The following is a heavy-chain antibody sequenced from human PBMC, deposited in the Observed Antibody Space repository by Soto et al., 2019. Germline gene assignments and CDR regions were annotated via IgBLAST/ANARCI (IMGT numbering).Heavy chain of an antibody. CDR1: GFTFSGYS. CDR2: ISVSGGST. V-gene: IGHV3-23*01. J-gene: IGHJ4*01. Sequence: EVHLLESGGGLAQPEGSLRLACVASGFTFSGYSMSWVRQAPGKGLEWVAGISVSGGSTYYADAARGRFTISRDNAKNTLYLQMNSLRVEDTALYFCAKARPYGDPGWGVFKLWGQGTLVTVSS. CDR3: AKARPYGDPGWGVFKL. D-gene: IGHD4-17*01.